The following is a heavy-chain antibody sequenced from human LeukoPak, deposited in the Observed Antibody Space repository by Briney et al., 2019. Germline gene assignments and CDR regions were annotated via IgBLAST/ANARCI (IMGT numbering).Heavy chain of an antibody. CDR2: ISAYNGNT. CDR1: GYTFTSYG. Sequence: ASVKVSCKASGYTFTSYGISWVRQAPGQGLEGMGWISAYNGNTNYAQKLQGRVTMTRNTSISTAYMELSSLRSEDTAVYYCARAGGYCGRISCPYYFDYWGQGSLVAVSS. CDR3: ARAGGYCGRISCPYYFDY. V-gene: IGHV1-18*01. J-gene: IGHJ4*02. D-gene: IGHD2-15*01.